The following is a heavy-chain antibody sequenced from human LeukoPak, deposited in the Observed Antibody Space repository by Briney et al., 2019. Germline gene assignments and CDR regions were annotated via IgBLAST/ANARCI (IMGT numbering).Heavy chain of an antibody. CDR2: IYYSGST. CDR3: ARSHYDSSGYYLGY. V-gene: IGHV4-30-4*07. Sequence: SETLSLTRAVSGGSISSGGYSWSWIRQPPGKGLEWIGYIYYSGSTYYNPSLKSRVTISVDTSKNQFSLKLSSVTAADTAVYYCARSHYDSSGYYLGYWGQGTLVTVSS. D-gene: IGHD3-22*01. J-gene: IGHJ4*02. CDR1: GGSISSGGYS.